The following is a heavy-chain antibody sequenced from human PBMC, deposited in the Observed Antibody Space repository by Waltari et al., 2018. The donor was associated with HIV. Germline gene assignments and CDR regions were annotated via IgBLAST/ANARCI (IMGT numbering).Heavy chain of an antibody. Sequence: EVQLVESGGGLVKPGGSLRLSCVVSGFTFNTFSMKWVRQAPGKVREWVSSISSTSSFIYYADSVKGRFTISRDNGKNSLYLQINNLRVEDTAVYYCASEDFWSGPHNWGQGTLVTVSS. V-gene: IGHV3-21*01. CDR1: GFTFNTFS. CDR3: ASEDFWSGPHN. D-gene: IGHD3-3*01. CDR2: ISSTSSFI. J-gene: IGHJ4*02.